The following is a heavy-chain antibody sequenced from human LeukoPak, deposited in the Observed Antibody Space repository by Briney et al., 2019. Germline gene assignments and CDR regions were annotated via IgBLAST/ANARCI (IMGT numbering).Heavy chain of an antibody. CDR3: AKDHSVAGTPLDY. CDR1: GFTFSSNA. D-gene: IGHD6-19*01. V-gene: IGHV3-23*01. CDR2: ISAGGSNT. Sequence: GGSLRLSCAASGFTFSSNAMTWDRQAPGKGLKWVSSISAGGSNTYYADSVKGRFTISRDKSKNTLYLQMNNLRAEDTAVYYCAKDHSVAGTPLDYWGQGTLVTVSS. J-gene: IGHJ4*02.